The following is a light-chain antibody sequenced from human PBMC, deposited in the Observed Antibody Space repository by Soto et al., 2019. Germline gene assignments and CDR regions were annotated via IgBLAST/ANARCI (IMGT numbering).Light chain of an antibody. CDR2: EVS. J-gene: IGLJ2*01. CDR3: SSYTSGSYSI. V-gene: IGLV2-14*01. CDR1: SSDVGDYNY. Sequence: QSALTQPASVSGSPGQSITISCTGTSSDVGDYNYVSWFQQHPGKAPKLMIYEVSHRPSGVSNRFSGSKSGNTASLTISGLQPEDEADYYCSSYTSGSYSIFGGRTKLTVL.